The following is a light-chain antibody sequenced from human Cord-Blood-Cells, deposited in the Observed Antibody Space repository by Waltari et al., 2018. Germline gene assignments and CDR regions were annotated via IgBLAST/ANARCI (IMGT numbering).Light chain of an antibody. CDR2: DAP. J-gene: IGKJ2*01. CDR3: EQYDNLPYT. V-gene: IGKV1-33*01. Sequence: DIQVAQSPSTLSASVGERVSITCQASQDICNYLNWEQQKPGKAPKLLVYDAPNFETGVPSRFSGSGSGRDCTFTISSLQPEDIGTYHCEQYDNLPYTFGHGTKLELK. CDR1: QDICNY.